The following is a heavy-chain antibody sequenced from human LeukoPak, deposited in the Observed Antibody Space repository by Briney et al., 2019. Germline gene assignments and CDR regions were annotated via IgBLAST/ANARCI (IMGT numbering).Heavy chain of an antibody. CDR1: GFTVSSNY. D-gene: IGHD3-22*01. V-gene: IGHV3-53*01. CDR2: IYTDGST. Sequence: GSLRLSCAASGFTVSSNYMSWVRQAPGKGLEWVSLIYTDGSTYYADSVKGRFTISRDNSKNTLYLQMNSLRAEDTAVYYCAKSNYFDSGGYYFFDYWGQGTLVTVSS. J-gene: IGHJ4*02. CDR3: AKSNYFDSGGYYFFDY.